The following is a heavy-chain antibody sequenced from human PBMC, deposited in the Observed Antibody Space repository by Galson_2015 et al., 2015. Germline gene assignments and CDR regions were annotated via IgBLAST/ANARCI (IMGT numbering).Heavy chain of an antibody. CDR1: GGSISSRNW. D-gene: IGHD5-12*01. J-gene: IGHJ6*02. Sequence: ETLSLTCAVSGGSISSRNWWSWVRQPPGKGLEWIGEIYHSGSTNYNPSLKSRVTISVDKSKNQFSLKLSSVTAADTAVYYCARDHIVATIYCYYGMDVWGQGTTVTVSS. V-gene: IGHV4-4*02. CDR2: IYHSGST. CDR3: ARDHIVATIYCYYGMDV.